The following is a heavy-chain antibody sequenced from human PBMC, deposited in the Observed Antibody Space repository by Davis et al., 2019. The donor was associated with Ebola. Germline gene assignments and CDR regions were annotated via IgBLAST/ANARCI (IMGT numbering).Heavy chain of an antibody. CDR3: AERGGSV. CDR2: IVYSGNT. J-gene: IGHJ4*02. V-gene: IGHV4-31*03. Sequence: PSETLSPTCSAPGGTISRDTYYCGWIRQHPGKGLEWFGSIVYSGNTQYHPSLKSRLTISIAMSKSQFSLNLSSVTAADTAMYYCAERGGSVWGQGTLVTVSS. D-gene: IGHD3-16*01. CDR1: GGTISRDTYY.